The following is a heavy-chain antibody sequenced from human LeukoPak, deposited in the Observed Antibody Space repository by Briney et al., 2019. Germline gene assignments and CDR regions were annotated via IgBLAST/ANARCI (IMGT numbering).Heavy chain of an antibody. Sequence: GGSLTLSCAASGFTFSSYSMNWVRQAPGKGLEWVSSISSSSSYIYYADSVKGRFTISRDNAKNSLYLQMNSLRAEDTAVYYCARIQYYYGSSGYYNWFDPWGQGTLVTVSS. CDR1: GFTFSSYS. D-gene: IGHD3-22*01. CDR3: ARIQYYYGSSGYYNWFDP. J-gene: IGHJ5*02. V-gene: IGHV3-21*01. CDR2: ISSSSSYI.